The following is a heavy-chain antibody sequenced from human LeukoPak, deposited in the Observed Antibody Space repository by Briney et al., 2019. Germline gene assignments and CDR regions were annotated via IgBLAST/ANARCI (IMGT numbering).Heavy chain of an antibody. CDR1: AYTLTELS. Sequence: ASVTVSCKVSAYTLTELSMHWVRQAPGKGLEWMGGCDPEDGETIYAQKFQGRVTMTEDTSTDTAYMGLSSLRSEDTAVYYCATVGTPDSSSWYMNLFDYWGQGTLVTVSS. CDR3: ATVGTPDSSSWYMNLFDY. J-gene: IGHJ4*02. D-gene: IGHD6-13*01. CDR2: CDPEDGET. V-gene: IGHV1-24*01.